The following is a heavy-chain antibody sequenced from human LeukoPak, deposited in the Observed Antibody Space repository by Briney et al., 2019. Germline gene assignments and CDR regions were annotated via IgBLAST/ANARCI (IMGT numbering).Heavy chain of an antibody. J-gene: IGHJ4*02. D-gene: IGHD3-10*01. Sequence: SETLPLTCTVSGGSISSYYWSWIRQPAGKGLEWIGRIYTSGSTNYNPSLKSRVTMSVDTSKNQFSLKLSSVTAADTAVYYCAGYSSMVRGILGPFDYWGQGTLVTVSS. CDR1: GGSISSYY. CDR3: AGYSSMVRGILGPFDY. V-gene: IGHV4-4*07. CDR2: IYTSGST.